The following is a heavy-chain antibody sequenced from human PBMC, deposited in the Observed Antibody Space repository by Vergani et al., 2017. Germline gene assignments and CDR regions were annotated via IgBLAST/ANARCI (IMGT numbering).Heavy chain of an antibody. CDR3: EKAIPQNIGYYYLCYYHAMYV. D-gene: IGHD5-12*01. V-gene: IGHV3-23*01. CDR2: ISGSGGST. CDR1: GFTFNHYA. J-gene: IGHJ6*02. Sequence: EVQLLESGGDLVQPGGSLRLSCAASGFTFNHYAMNWVRQAPGKGLEWVSGISGSGGSTYYAGSVKGRFTISKDSSKTTLYLQMNSLSAGDTAVYYCEKAIPQNIGYYYLCYYHAMYVWGQGTTVTVAS.